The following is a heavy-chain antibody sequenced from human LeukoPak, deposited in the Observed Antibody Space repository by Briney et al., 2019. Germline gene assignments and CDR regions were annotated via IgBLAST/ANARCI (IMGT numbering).Heavy chain of an antibody. CDR2: IYPGDSDT. D-gene: IGHD1-1*01. Sequence: GESLKISCQGSGYRFSNYWIVWMRQMPGKGLEWMGIIYPGDSDTRYSPSFQGQVTISADRSVNTTYLQWSSLKASDTAMYYCARLLRSQLLPLLLYWGQGTLVTAPS. CDR3: ARLLRSQLLPLLLY. V-gene: IGHV5-51*01. CDR1: GYRFSNYW. J-gene: IGHJ4*02.